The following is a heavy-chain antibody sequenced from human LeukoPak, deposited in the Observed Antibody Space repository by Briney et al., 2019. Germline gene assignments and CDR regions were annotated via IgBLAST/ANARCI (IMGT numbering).Heavy chain of an antibody. J-gene: IGHJ4*02. V-gene: IGHV1-69*04. CDR2: IIPILGIA. Sequence: SVKVSCKASGGTFSSYAISWVRQAPGQGLEWMGRIIPILGIANYAQKFQGRVTITADKSTSTAYMELSSLRSEDTAVYYCARAPRVGATTLSVDYWGQGTLVTVSS. CDR1: GGTFSSYA. D-gene: IGHD1-26*01. CDR3: ARAPRVGATTLSVDY.